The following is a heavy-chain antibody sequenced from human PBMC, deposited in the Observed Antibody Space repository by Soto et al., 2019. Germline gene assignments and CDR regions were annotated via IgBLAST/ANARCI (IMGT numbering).Heavy chain of an antibody. CDR3: VRSGHTFGGVI. Sequence: SGTLSLTYAVSGASISNYYGSWLRPPPGKGLEWIAFIYSSGSANYNSSLKSRATISVDTYNNQFSLILTSVTAADTAVYYCVRSGHTFGGVIWGRGTLVTVSA. V-gene: IGHV4-59*01. CDR2: IYSSGSA. J-gene: IGHJ4*02. D-gene: IGHD3-16*01. CDR1: GASISNYY.